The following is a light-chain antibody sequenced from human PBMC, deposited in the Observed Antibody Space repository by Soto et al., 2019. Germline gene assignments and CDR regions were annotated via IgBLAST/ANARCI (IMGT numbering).Light chain of an antibody. Sequence: EIVMTQSPANLSVSPGERATLSCRASQSVSSNLAWYQQKPGQGPRLLIYGASTRATSIPARFIGSGSGTEFTLTINSRQSEDFEVYYCQQYNKWPPYTFGQGTKLEIK. V-gene: IGKV3-15*01. CDR1: QSVSSN. CDR3: QQYNKWPPYT. J-gene: IGKJ2*01. CDR2: GAS.